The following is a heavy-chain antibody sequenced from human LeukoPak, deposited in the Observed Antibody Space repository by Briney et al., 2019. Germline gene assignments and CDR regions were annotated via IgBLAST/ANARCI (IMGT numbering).Heavy chain of an antibody. V-gene: IGHV1-18*01. CDR1: GYTFTSYG. Sequence: ASVKVSFKASGYTFTSYGISWVRQAPGQGLEWMGWISAYNGNTNYAQKLQGRVTMTTDTSTSTAYMELRSLRSDDTAVYYCARCKRWGSYKANDAFDIWGQGTMVTVSS. D-gene: IGHD1-26*01. CDR2: ISAYNGNT. CDR3: ARCKRWGSYKANDAFDI. J-gene: IGHJ3*02.